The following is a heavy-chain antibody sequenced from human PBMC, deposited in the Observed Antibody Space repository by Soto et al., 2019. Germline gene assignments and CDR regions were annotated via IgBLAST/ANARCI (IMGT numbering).Heavy chain of an antibody. V-gene: IGHV1-46*01. CDR2: IRPSGGRT. CDR3: AREPNESYYFDY. CDR1: GYTFTNYY. Sequence: QVHLVQSGAEVKKPGASVKVSCKASGYTFTNYYIHWVRQAPGQGVEWLGIIRPSGGRTEYAQRVQGRVTMTRDTSTSTVYMQLTSLTSEDTAVYYCAREPNESYYFDYWGQGTLVTVSS. D-gene: IGHD5-18*01. J-gene: IGHJ4*02.